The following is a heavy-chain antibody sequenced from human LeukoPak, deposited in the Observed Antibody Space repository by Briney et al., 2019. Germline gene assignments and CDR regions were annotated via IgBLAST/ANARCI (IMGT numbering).Heavy chain of an antibody. D-gene: IGHD3-22*01. V-gene: IGHV4-31*03. CDR2: IYYSGST. CDR1: GRSISSGGYY. CDR3: ARVYYDSSGYSYYFDY. Sequence: SETLSLTCTVSGRSISSGGYYWSWIRQHPGKGLEWIGYIYYSGSTYYNPSLKSRVTISVDTSKNQFSLKLSSVTAADTAVYYCARVYYDSSGYSYYFDYWGQGTLVTVSS. J-gene: IGHJ4*02.